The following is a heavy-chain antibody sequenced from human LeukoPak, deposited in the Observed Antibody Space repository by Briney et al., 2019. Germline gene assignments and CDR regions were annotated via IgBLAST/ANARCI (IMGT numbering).Heavy chain of an antibody. CDR3: ARGGGLDV. CDR2: INHNGNVN. J-gene: IGHJ6*02. D-gene: IGHD3-16*01. CDR1: GFTFSSYW. V-gene: IGHV3-7*03. Sequence: GGSLRLSCAASGFTFSSYWMNWARQAPGKGMEWVASINHNGNVNYYVDSVKGRFTISRDNAKNSLYLQMSNLRAEDTAVYFCARGGGLDVWRQGATVTVSS.